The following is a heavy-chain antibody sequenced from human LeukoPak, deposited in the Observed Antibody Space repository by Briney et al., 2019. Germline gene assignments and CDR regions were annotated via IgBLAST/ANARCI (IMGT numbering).Heavy chain of an antibody. Sequence: GGSLRLSCAASGFTFSNYGLNWVRQAPGKGLEWVSYISSSGSTIYYADSVKGRFTISRDNAKNSLYLQMNSLRAEDTAVYYCARAGSGRSPDWFDPWGQGTLVTVSS. CDR1: GFTFSNYG. CDR3: ARAGSGRSPDWFDP. CDR2: ISSSGSTI. V-gene: IGHV3-48*04. J-gene: IGHJ5*02. D-gene: IGHD1-26*01.